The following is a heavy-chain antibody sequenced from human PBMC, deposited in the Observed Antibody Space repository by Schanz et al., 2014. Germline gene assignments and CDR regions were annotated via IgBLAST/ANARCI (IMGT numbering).Heavy chain of an antibody. CDR3: ASSGAGYSSSWDFDY. CDR2: IVPIAGIT. Sequence: QVHLVQSGAEVKKPGSSVKVSCKASGGTFSSDTFSWVRQAPGQGLEWMGRIVPIAGITNYAQRFQGRVTRTADKSADTADMDVSSLRSEDTAVYYCASSGAGYSSSWDFDYWGQGTLVTVSS. CDR1: GGTFSSDT. D-gene: IGHD6-13*01. J-gene: IGHJ4*02. V-gene: IGHV1-69*02.